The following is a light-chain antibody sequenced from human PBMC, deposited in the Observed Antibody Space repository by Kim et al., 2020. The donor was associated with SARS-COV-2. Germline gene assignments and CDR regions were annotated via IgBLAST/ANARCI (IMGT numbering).Light chain of an antibody. V-gene: IGKV1-5*01. CDR3: QQHNGY. Sequence: DIQMTQSPSTLSASVGDTVTITCRASQSITSGLAWYQQKPGKAPKLQIYAVSSLDSGVPSRFSGSGSGTQFTLTISSLQPDDFATYYCQQHNGYFGGGTKVDIK. J-gene: IGKJ4*01. CDR1: QSITSG. CDR2: AVS.